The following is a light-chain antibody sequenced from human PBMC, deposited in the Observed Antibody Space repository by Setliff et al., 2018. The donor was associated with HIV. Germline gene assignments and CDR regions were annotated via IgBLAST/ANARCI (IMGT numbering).Light chain of an antibody. CDR2: DVS. V-gene: IGLV2-23*02. J-gene: IGLJ1*01. CDR1: SSDVGGYNY. Sequence: QSALTQPASVSGSPGQSITISCTGTSSDVGGYNYVSWYQQHPGKAPKLMIYDVSKRPSGVSNRFSGSKSGNTASLTISGLQAEDESDYFCCSYAGGSTYVFGTGTKGTVL. CDR3: CSYAGGSTYV.